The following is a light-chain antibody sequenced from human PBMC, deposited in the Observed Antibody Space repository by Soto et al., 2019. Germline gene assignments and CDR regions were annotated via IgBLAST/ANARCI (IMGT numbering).Light chain of an antibody. CDR3: QHTYSAPYT. CDR2: AAS. CDR1: QDISSY. Sequence: DIQLTQSPSFLSASVGDRVTVTCRSSQDISSYLAWYQQKPGKAPKLLIYAASSLQSGVPSRFSGSGSGTDFTLTINSLQPEDFATYYCQHTYSAPYTFGQGTKLEIK. V-gene: IGKV1-39*01. J-gene: IGKJ2*01.